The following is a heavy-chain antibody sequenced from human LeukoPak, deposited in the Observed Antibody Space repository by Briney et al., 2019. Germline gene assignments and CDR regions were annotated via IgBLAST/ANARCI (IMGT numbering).Heavy chain of an antibody. Sequence: PGGSLRLSCAASGFTFSSYSMNWVRQAPGKGLEWVSAISGSGGSTYYADSVKGRFTISRDNSKNTLYLQMNSLRAEDTAVYYCAKRSLLWFGELFEGDAFDIWGQGTMVTVSS. D-gene: IGHD3-10*01. CDR1: GFTFSSYS. CDR2: ISGSGGST. J-gene: IGHJ3*02. V-gene: IGHV3-23*01. CDR3: AKRSLLWFGELFEGDAFDI.